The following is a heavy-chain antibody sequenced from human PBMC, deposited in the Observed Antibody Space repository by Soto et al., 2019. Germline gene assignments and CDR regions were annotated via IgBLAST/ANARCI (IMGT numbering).Heavy chain of an antibody. J-gene: IGHJ4*02. D-gene: IGHD3-9*01. Sequence: QVQLQESGPGLVKPSETLSLTCTVSGGSISSYYWSWIRQPPGKGLEWIGYIYYSGSTNYNPSLRRXXTISVDTSKSQFSLTLSSVPAADTAVYYCARSPGPYLLVFDWGQGTLVTVSS. CDR2: IYYSGST. CDR1: GGSISSYY. V-gene: IGHV4-59*08. CDR3: ARSPGPYLLVFD.